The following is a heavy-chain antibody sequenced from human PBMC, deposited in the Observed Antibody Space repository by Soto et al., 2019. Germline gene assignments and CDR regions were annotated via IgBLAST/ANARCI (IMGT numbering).Heavy chain of an antibody. CDR1: GFTFSSYA. D-gene: IGHD2-21*02. CDR2: ISGSGGST. Sequence: GGSLRLSCAASGFTFSSYAMSWVRQAPGKGLEWVSAISGSGGSTYYADSVKGRFTISRDNSKNTLYLQMNSLRAEDTAVYYCAKVTRSGVVVTAILLYFDYWGQGTLVTVSS. J-gene: IGHJ4*02. V-gene: IGHV3-23*01. CDR3: AKVTRSGVVVTAILLYFDY.